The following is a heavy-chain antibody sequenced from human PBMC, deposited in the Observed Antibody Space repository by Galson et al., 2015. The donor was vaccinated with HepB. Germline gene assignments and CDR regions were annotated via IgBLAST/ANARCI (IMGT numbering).Heavy chain of an antibody. CDR1: GYIFSGYY. V-gene: IGHV1-2*06. CDR2: IDPNSGGT. Sequence: SVKVSCKASGYIFSGYYMNWVRQAPGQGLEWMGRIDPNSGGTTYAQNFQGRVTMTRDTSITTAHMELRRLRSDDTAVYYRARLRRYSGSSQADYWGQGTLVTVSS. D-gene: IGHD6-6*01. J-gene: IGHJ4*02. CDR3: ARLRRYSGSSQADY.